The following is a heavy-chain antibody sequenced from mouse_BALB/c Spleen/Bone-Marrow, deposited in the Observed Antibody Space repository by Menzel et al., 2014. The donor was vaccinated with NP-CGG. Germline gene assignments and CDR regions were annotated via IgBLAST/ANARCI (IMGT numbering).Heavy chain of an antibody. J-gene: IGHJ4*01. Sequence: QVQLKESGAELARPGASVKMSCQASGYTFXRYTMHWEKKRPGQGLEWIGYIIPNSGYSNYNQKFKDKATLTADKSSSTVYKQLSNLTSEDSAVYYCTIRYYAMDYWGQGTSVTVSS. D-gene: IGHD1-1*01. CDR1: GYTFXRYT. CDR3: TIRYYAMDY. V-gene: IGHV1-4*01. CDR2: IIPNSGYS.